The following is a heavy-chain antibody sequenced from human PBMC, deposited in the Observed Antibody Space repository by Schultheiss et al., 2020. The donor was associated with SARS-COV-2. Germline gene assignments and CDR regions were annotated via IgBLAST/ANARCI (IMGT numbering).Heavy chain of an antibody. CDR3: ARDLGRAGYSSSSDY. CDR1: GGSISSYY. V-gene: IGHV4-4*07. D-gene: IGHD6-6*01. CDR2: IYTSGST. Sequence: SETLSLTCTVSGGSISSYYWSWIRQPAGKGLEWIGRIYTSGSTNYNPSLKSRVTISVDKSKNQFSLKLSSVTAADTAVYYCARDLGRAGYSSSSDYWGQGTLVTVSS. J-gene: IGHJ4*02.